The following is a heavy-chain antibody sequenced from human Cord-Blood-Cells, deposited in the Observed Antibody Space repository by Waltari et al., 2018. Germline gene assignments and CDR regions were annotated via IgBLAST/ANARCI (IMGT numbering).Heavy chain of an antibody. D-gene: IGHD3-10*01. CDR3: ARGKSGSYDFDY. J-gene: IGHJ4*02. Sequence: EVQLVESGGGLVQPGGSLSLSCEASGFTFSSYEMNWVRQAPGKGLEWVSYISSSGSTIYYADSVKGRFTISRDNAKNSLYLQMNSLRAEDTAVYYCARGKSGSYDFDYWGQGTLVTVSS. CDR1: GFTFSSYE. CDR2: ISSSGSTI. V-gene: IGHV3-48*03.